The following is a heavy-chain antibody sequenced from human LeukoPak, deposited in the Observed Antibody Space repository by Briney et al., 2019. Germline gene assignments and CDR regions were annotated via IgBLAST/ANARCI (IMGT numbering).Heavy chain of an antibody. V-gene: IGHV3-21*01. CDR2: INSSSGYI. D-gene: IGHD6-6*01. Sequence: GGSLRLSCAASGFTFRNYNMNWVRQAPGKGLEWVSSINSSSGYIYYADSVKGRFTISRDNSKNTLYLQMNSLRAEDTAVYYCAKEGEAARPSDYWGQGTLVTVSS. J-gene: IGHJ4*02. CDR1: GFTFRNYN. CDR3: AKEGEAARPSDY.